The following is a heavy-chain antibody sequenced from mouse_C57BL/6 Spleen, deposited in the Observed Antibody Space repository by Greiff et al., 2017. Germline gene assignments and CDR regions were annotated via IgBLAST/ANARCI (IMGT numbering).Heavy chain of an antibody. CDR1: GYAFSSSW. J-gene: IGHJ3*01. CDR3: ANDYRFAY. CDR2: IYPGDGDT. D-gene: IGHD2-4*01. V-gene: IGHV1-82*01. Sequence: VQLLQSGPELVKPGDSVKISCKASGYAFSSSWMNWVKQRPGKGLEWIGRIYPGDGDTNYKGKLKGKATLTADKSSSTAYMQLSSLTAEDSAVSFCANDYRFAYWGQGTLVTVSA.